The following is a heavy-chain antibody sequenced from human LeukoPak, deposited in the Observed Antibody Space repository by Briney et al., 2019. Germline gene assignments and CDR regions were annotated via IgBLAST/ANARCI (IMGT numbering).Heavy chain of an antibody. D-gene: IGHD1-26*01. CDR1: GFTVTTNY. J-gene: IGHJ4*02. Sequence: GGSLRLSCAASGFTVTTNYMSWVRQAPGKGLEWVSVIYSDGSTFYADSVRGRLTISRDSSKNTLYLQMNSLRAEDTAVYYCARGHVGDDWSCFDFWGQGTLVTVSS. CDR3: ARGHVGDDWSCFDF. V-gene: IGHV3-66*01. CDR2: IYSDGST.